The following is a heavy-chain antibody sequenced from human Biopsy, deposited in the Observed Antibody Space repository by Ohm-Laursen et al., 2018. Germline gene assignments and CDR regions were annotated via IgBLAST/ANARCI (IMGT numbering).Heavy chain of an antibody. Sequence: SLRLSCAAFGFTFDDYAMHWVRQAPGKGLEWVSGITWNSGSIGYADPVKGRFSIFRDNAKHSLYLQMNSLRAEDTALYYCAKDLGQVTAAIGYWGQGTLVTVSS. V-gene: IGHV3-9*01. D-gene: IGHD2-21*02. CDR3: AKDLGQVTAAIGY. J-gene: IGHJ4*02. CDR2: ITWNSGSI. CDR1: GFTFDDYA.